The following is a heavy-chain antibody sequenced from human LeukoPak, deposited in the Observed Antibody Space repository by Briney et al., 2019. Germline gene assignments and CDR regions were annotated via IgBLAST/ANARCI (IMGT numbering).Heavy chain of an antibody. CDR2: IDDSGNT. J-gene: IGHJ3*02. CDR3: ARSDYHNSGSHTVFDAFDI. Sequence: SETLSLTCTVSGGSVSRYYWSWIRWPPGRGLEWIGYIDDSGNTNYNPPLKSQVTISVDKSKNQFSLKLSFVTAADTAMYYCARSDYHNSGSHTVFDAFDIWGQGTRVTVSS. V-gene: IGHV4-59*02. CDR1: GGSVSRYY. D-gene: IGHD3-10*01.